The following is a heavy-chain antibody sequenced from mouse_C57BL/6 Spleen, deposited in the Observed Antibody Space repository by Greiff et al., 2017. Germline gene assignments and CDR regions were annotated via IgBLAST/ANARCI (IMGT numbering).Heavy chain of an antibody. CDR1: GFTFSDYG. Sequence: EVKLMESGGGLVKPGGSLKLSCAASGFTFSDYGMHWVRQAPEKGLEWVAYISSGSSTIYYADTVKGRFTISRDNDKNTLFLQMTSLRSEDTAMYYCARGYYDYEGYFDYWGQGTTLTVSS. CDR3: ARGYYDYEGYFDY. J-gene: IGHJ2*01. CDR2: ISSGSSTI. D-gene: IGHD2-4*01. V-gene: IGHV5-17*01.